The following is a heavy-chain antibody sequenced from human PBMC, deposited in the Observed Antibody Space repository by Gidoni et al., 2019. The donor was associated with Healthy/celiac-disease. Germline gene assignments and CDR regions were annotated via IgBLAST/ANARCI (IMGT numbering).Heavy chain of an antibody. CDR1: GGSISSYY. CDR3: ARYPPESYSGAFDI. V-gene: IGHV4-59*01. D-gene: IGHD1-26*01. J-gene: IGHJ3*02. CDR2: IYYSGST. Sequence: QVQLQESGPGLVKPSETLSLTCTVSGGSISSYYWSWIRQPPGKGLEWIGYIYYSGSTNYNPSLKSRVTISVDTSKNQFSLKLSSVTAADTAVYYCARYPPESYSGAFDIWGQGTMVTVSS.